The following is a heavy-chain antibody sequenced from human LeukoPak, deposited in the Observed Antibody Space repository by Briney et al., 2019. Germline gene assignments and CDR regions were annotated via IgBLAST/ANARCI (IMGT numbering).Heavy chain of an antibody. J-gene: IGHJ4*02. CDR1: GGSFSGYY. D-gene: IGHD5-12*01. V-gene: IGHV4-34*01. Sequence: HPSETLSLTCAVYGGSFSGYYWSWIRQPPGKGLEWIGEINHSGSTNYNPSLKSRVTISVDTSKNQFSLKLSSVTAADTALYYCARDATMMGNYFNYWGQGTLVTVSS. CDR3: ARDATMMGNYFNY. CDR2: INHSGST.